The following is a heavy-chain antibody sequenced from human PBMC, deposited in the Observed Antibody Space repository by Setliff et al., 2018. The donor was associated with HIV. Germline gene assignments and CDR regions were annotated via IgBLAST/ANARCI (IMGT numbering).Heavy chain of an antibody. CDR1: GGSISSYY. CDR2: IYYSGST. J-gene: IGHJ4*02. D-gene: IGHD6-19*01. CDR3: ARVVPLRDSSGSIDY. Sequence: PSETLSLTCTVSGGSISSYYWSWIRQPPGKGLEWIGYIYYSGSTNYNPSLKSRVTISVDTSKNQFSLKLSSVTAADTAVYYCARVVPLRDSSGSIDYWDQGTLVTVSS. V-gene: IGHV4-59*01.